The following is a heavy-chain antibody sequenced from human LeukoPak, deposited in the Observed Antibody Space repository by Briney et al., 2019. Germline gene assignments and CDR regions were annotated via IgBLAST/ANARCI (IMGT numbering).Heavy chain of an antibody. D-gene: IGHD3-10*01. V-gene: IGHV4-39*01. Sequence: SETLSLTCTVSGGSISSNSYYWGWIRQPPGKGLEWIGSIYYSGSTYYNPSLKSRVTISVDTSKNQFSLKLSSVTAADTAVYYCASTAHLLLWFGELSFDYWGQGTLVTVSS. CDR1: GGSISSNSYY. CDR3: ASTAHLLLWFGELSFDY. J-gene: IGHJ4*02. CDR2: IYYSGST.